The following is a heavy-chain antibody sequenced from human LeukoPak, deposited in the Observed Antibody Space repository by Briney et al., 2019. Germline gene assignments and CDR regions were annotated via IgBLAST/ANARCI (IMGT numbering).Heavy chain of an antibody. D-gene: IGHD3-22*01. Sequence: GGSLRLSCAASGFTFSSYEMNWVRQAPGKGLEWVSYISSSGSTIYYADSLKGRFTISRDNAKNSLYLQMNSLRAEDTAVYYCARDLYYDHFDYWGQGTLVTVSS. CDR1: GFTFSSYE. V-gene: IGHV3-48*03. CDR3: ARDLYYDHFDY. J-gene: IGHJ4*02. CDR2: ISSSGSTI.